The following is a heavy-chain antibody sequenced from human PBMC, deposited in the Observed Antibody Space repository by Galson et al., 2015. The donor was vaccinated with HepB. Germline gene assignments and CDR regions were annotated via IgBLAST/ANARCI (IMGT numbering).Heavy chain of an antibody. CDR2: ISSSSSTI. CDR3: ARVWFIYSTGYYYYYMDV. J-gene: IGHJ6*03. D-gene: IGHD1-1*01. CDR1: GFTFSSYS. Sequence: SLRLSCAASGFTFSSYSMNWVRQAPGKGLEWVSYISSSSSTIYYADSVKGRFTISRDNAKNSLYLQMNSLRAEDTAVYYCARVWFIYSTGYYYYYMDVWGKGTTVTVSS. V-gene: IGHV3-48*01.